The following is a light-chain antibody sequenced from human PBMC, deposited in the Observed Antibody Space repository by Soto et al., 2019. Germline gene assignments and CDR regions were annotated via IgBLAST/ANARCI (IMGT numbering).Light chain of an antibody. CDR1: QSASSSY. CDR2: GAS. Sequence: EIVLTQSPGTLSLSPGEGATLSCRASQSASSSYLAWYQQKPGQAPRLLIYGASSRATGIPDRFSGSGSGTDFTLTISRLEPEDFAVYYCQQYGTTFGQGTRLEIK. J-gene: IGKJ5*01. CDR3: QQYGTT. V-gene: IGKV3-20*01.